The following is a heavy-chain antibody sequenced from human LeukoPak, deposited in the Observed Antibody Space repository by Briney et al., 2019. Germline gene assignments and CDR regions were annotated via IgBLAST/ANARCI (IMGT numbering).Heavy chain of an antibody. Sequence: GGSLRLSCAASGFTFNDYHMNWVRQAPGKGLEWVSFISPSGDTIYYADSVKGRFTISRDNAKNSLYLQMNSLRVEDTAVYYCAAKGNGYTGIYVFAHWGQGTLVTVSS. D-gene: IGHD1-26*01. V-gene: IGHV3-11*01. CDR2: ISPSGDTI. J-gene: IGHJ4*02. CDR3: AAKGNGYTGIYVFAH. CDR1: GFTFNDYH.